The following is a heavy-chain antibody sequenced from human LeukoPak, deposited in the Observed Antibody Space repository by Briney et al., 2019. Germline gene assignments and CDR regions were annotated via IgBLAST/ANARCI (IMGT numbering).Heavy chain of an antibody. D-gene: IGHD1-26*01. CDR1: GGSISSYY. Sequence: SETLSLTCTVSGGSISSYYWSWIRQPPGKGLEWIGYIYYSGSTNYNPSLKSRVTISVDTSKNQFSLKLSSVTAADTAVYYCARGTQSVWEPRRGYGMDVWGQGTTVTVSS. V-gene: IGHV4-59*01. CDR3: ARGTQSVWEPRRGYGMDV. J-gene: IGHJ6*02. CDR2: IYYSGST.